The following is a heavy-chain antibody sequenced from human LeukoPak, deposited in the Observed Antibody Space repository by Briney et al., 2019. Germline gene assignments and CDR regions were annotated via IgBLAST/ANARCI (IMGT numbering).Heavy chain of an antibody. Sequence: GESLKISCKGSGYSFTSYWIGWVRQMPGKGLEWMGIIYSGDSDTRYSPSFQGQVTISADKSISTAYLQWSSLKASDTAMYYCARHARIAVADYYYYYGMDVWGQGTTVTVSS. D-gene: IGHD6-19*01. V-gene: IGHV5-51*01. CDR3: ARHARIAVADYYYYYGMDV. J-gene: IGHJ6*02. CDR2: IYSGDSDT. CDR1: GYSFTSYW.